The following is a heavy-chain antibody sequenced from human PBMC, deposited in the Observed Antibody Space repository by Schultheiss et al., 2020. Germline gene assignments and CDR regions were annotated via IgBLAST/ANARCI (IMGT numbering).Heavy chain of an antibody. CDR1: GFTFSSYA. J-gene: IGHJ4*02. D-gene: IGHD3-10*01. CDR3: VKSPYYYGSGSLPHFDY. V-gene: IGHV3-64D*08. CDR2: ISSNGGST. Sequence: GESLKISCSASGFTFSSYAMHWVRQAPGKGLEYVPAISSNGGSTYYADSVKGRFTISRDNSKNTLYLQMSSLRAEDTAVSYCVKSPYYYGSGSLPHFDYWGQGTLVTVSS.